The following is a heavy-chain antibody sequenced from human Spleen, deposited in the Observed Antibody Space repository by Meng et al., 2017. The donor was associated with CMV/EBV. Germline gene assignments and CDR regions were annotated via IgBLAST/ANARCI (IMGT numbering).Heavy chain of an antibody. V-gene: IGHV3-74*03. Sequence: SLRLSCGASEFTFETYWMHWVRQAPGKGLVWVSRINSEGNIITYADSVKGRFSISRDNAKNTLYLQMNSLRVEDTAIYYCVRGMGTDWGQGTLVTVSS. CDR2: INSEGNII. CDR1: EFTFETYW. J-gene: IGHJ4*02. CDR3: VRGMGTD.